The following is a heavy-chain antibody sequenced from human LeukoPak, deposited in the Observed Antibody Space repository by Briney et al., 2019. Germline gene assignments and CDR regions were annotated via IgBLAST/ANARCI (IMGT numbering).Heavy chain of an antibody. Sequence: GASVKVSCKASGYIFTDFGTSWVRQAPGQGLEWMGWTSGNENNPNYEPKFQGRITMTTDTSTSTACMELRRLTSDDTAVYYCARAPTVTPDYWGQGTLVTVSA. CDR3: ARAPTVTPDY. CDR1: GYIFTDFG. D-gene: IGHD4-17*01. V-gene: IGHV1-18*04. J-gene: IGHJ4*02. CDR2: TSGNENNP.